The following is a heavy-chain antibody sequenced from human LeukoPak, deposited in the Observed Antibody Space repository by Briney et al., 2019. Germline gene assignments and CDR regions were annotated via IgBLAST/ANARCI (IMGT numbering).Heavy chain of an antibody. CDR1: GFTVSSSY. V-gene: IGHV3-53*04. CDR2: IYAGGTT. Sequence: GGSLILSCEVSGFTVSSSYMSWVRQAPGKGLEWVSVIYAGGTTYYADYVKGRFTISRHNSKNTLYLQMNSLRADDTAVYYCARVFYDILTGYGIFDYWGQGTLVTVSS. CDR3: ARVFYDILTGYGIFDY. J-gene: IGHJ4*02. D-gene: IGHD3-9*01.